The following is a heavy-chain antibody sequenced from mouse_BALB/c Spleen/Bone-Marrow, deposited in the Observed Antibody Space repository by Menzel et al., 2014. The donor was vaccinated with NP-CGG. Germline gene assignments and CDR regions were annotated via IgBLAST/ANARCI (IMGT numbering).Heavy chain of an antibody. CDR3: TRRGVSGSSFMDY. V-gene: IGHV1-5*01. D-gene: IGHD1-1*01. CDR1: GYTFTSYW. J-gene: IGHJ4*01. CDR2: IYPGNSDT. Sequence: VQLKESGTVLARPGALVKMSCKASGYTFTSYWMHWVKQRPGQGLEWIGAIYPGNSDTSYNQKFKGKAKLTAVTSTNTAYMELSSLTNEDSAVYFCTRRGVSGSSFMDYWGQGTSVTVSS.